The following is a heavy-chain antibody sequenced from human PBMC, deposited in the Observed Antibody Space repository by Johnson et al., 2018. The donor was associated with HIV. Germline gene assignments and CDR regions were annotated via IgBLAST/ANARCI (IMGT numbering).Heavy chain of an antibody. J-gene: IGHJ3*01. CDR2: IKSKSDGGTT. D-gene: IGHD3-3*01. CDR3: ATERGVSGWFRRPFDAFDV. Sequence: VQLVESGGDLVKPGGSLRLSCAASGFTFSNAWMNWVRQAPGKGLEWVGRIKSKSDGGTTDYAAPVKGRFTISRDDSKNTVYLQMNSLKSDDTAMDDCATERGVSGWFRRPFDAFDVWGQGTMVTVSS. V-gene: IGHV3-15*01. CDR1: GFTFSNAW.